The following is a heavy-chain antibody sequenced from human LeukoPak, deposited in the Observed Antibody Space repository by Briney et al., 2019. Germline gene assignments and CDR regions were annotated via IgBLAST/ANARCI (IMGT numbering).Heavy chain of an antibody. CDR1: GFTFDDYA. CDR2: IRQDGSEK. J-gene: IGHJ4*02. V-gene: IGHV3-7*01. D-gene: IGHD1-1*01. CDR3: ARSTAGLDY. Sequence: HPGRSLRLSCAASGFTFDDYAMHWVRQAPGKGLEWVANIRQDGSEKYYVDSMRGRFTISRDNAKNSLYLQMSSLRAEDTAVYYCARSTAGLDYWGQGTLVTVSS.